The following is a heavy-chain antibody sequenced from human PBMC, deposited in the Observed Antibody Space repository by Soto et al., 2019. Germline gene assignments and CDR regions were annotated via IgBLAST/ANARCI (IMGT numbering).Heavy chain of an antibody. Sequence: SVKVSCKASGGTFSSYAISWVRQAPGQGLEWMGGIIPIFGTANYAQKFQGRVTITADESTSTAYMELSSLRSEDTAVYYRARDRGPFTIFGVVISYYGMDVWGQGTTVTVSS. D-gene: IGHD3-3*01. CDR1: GGTFSSYA. V-gene: IGHV1-69*13. J-gene: IGHJ6*02. CDR2: IIPIFGTA. CDR3: ARDRGPFTIFGVVISYYGMDV.